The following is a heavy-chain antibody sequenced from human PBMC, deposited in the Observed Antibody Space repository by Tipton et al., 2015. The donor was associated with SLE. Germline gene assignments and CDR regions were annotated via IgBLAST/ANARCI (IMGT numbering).Heavy chain of an antibody. CDR3: ARGRSWFDP. CDR2: IYYSGST. V-gene: IGHV4-39*07. J-gene: IGHJ5*02. Sequence: TLSLTCTVSGGSISSSSYYWGWIRQPPGKGLEWIGSIYYSGSTYYNPSLKSRVTISVDTSKNQFSLKLSSVTAADTAVYYCARGRSWFDPWGQGILVTVSS. CDR1: GGSISSSSYY.